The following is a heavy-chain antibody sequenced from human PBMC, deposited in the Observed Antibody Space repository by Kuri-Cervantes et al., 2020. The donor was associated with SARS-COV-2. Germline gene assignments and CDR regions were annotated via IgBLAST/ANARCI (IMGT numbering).Heavy chain of an antibody. CDR1: GGSLSSGDYY. V-gene: IGHV4-39*07. CDR3: VVARDYYYGSGSYPSFDY. CDR2: IYHSGST. D-gene: IGHD3-10*01. J-gene: IGHJ4*02. Sequence: SETLSLTCTVSGGSLSSGDYYWGWIRQPPGKGLEWIGSIYHSGSTYYNPSLKSRVTISVDTSKNQFSLKLSSVTAADTAVYYCVVARDYYYGSGSYPSFDYWGQGTLVTVSS.